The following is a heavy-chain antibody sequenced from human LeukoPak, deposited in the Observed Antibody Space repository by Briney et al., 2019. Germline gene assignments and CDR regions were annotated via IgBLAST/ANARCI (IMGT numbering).Heavy chain of an antibody. CDR2: IYNDGST. V-gene: IGHV3-53*01. D-gene: IGHD1-1*01. CDR3: ATGYTFFDY. J-gene: IGHJ4*02. Sequence: GGSLRLSRAASGFTVSNNYISWARQAPGRGLEWVSVIYNDGSTYYADSVKGRFTISTDNSKNTLYLQMNSLRAEDTAVYYCATGYTFFDYWGQGTLVTVSS. CDR1: GFTVSNNY.